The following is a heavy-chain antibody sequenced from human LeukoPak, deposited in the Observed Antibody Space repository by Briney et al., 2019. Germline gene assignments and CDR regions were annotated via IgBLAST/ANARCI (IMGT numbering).Heavy chain of an antibody. Sequence: SETLSLTCAVYGGSFSGYYWSWIRQPPGKGLEWIGEINHSGSTNYNPSLKSRVTISVDTSKNQFSLKLSSVTAADTAVYYCARGGGNGKKSFDYWGQGTLVTASS. CDR1: GGSFSGYY. CDR3: ARGGGNGKKSFDY. J-gene: IGHJ4*02. V-gene: IGHV4-34*01. D-gene: IGHD4-23*01. CDR2: INHSGST.